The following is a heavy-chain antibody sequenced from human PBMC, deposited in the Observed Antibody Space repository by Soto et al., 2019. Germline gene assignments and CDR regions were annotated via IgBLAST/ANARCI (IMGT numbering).Heavy chain of an antibody. CDR3: ARLRQGPTWSEAFDI. V-gene: IGHV5-51*01. Sequence: GESLKISCKGSGYTFSSYWINWVRQMPGKGLEWMGIIHPRDSDTRYSPSFQGQVTISVDNSIDTAYLQWTSLKASDTAIFYCARLRQGPTWSEAFDIWGQGTVVT. J-gene: IGHJ3*02. CDR2: IHPRDSDT. D-gene: IGHD2-8*02. CDR1: GYTFSSYW.